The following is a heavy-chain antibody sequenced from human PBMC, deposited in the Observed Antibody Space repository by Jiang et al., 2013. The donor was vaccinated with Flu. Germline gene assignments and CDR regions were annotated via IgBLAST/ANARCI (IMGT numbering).Heavy chain of an antibody. CDR2: IYPGDSDT. V-gene: IGHV5-51*01. J-gene: IGHJ3*02. Sequence: GAEVKKPGESLRISCKASGYTFSTSWIGWVRQVPGKGLEWLGIIYPGDSDTRYSPSFQGHVTITAEESISSAFLQWYSLKASDTAMYYCARHFPYYDSSGYYTDAFDIWGQGTMVTVSS. CDR3: ARHFPYYDSSGYYTDAFDI. CDR1: GYTFSTSW. D-gene: IGHD3-22*01.